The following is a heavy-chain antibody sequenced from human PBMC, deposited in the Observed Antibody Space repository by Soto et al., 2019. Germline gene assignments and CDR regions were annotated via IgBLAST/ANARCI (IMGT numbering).Heavy chain of an antibody. V-gene: IGHV4-34*12. CDR1: GGSFSGYC. CDR3: ARLQAAVPHY. J-gene: IGHJ4*02. D-gene: IGHD6-13*01. Sequence: SETLSLTCAVYGGSFSGYCWSWIRQPPGKRLEWIGSIIHNGNTLYTPSLKSRVTISVDTSKNQFSLKLTSVAAADTAIYFCARLQAAVPHYWGQGILVTVS. CDR2: IIHNGNT.